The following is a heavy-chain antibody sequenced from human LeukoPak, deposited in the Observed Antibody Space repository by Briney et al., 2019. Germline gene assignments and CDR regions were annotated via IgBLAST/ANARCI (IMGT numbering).Heavy chain of an antibody. CDR1: GFTFSRFS. Sequence: GGSLRLSCAASGFTFSRFSMHWVRQVPGKGLVWVSRISADGSSTNYADSVKGRFTISRDNAKNSLYLQMNSLRDEDTAVYYCASSGSYRFDYWGQGTLVTVSS. CDR3: ASSGSYRFDY. V-gene: IGHV3-74*01. D-gene: IGHD1-26*01. CDR2: ISADGSST. J-gene: IGHJ4*02.